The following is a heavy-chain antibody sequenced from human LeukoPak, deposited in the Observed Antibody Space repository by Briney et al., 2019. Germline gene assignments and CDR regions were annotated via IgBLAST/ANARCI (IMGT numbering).Heavy chain of an antibody. D-gene: IGHD3-22*01. V-gene: IGHV4-4*07. CDR1: GDSISNYY. J-gene: IGHJ4*02. Sequence: SETLSLTCTVSGDSISNYYWNWIRQPAGKRLEWIGRISTSGSPNYNPSLKSRITMSLDTSKNQFSLKLNSVTAADTAVYYCERAGRYDSSGMGIFHYWGQGTLVTVSS. CDR2: ISTSGSP. CDR3: ERAGRYDSSGMGIFHY.